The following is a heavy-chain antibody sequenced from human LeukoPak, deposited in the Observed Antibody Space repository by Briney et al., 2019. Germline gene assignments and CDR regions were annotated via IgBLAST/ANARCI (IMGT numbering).Heavy chain of an antibody. D-gene: IGHD3-10*01. Sequence: SSETLSLTCTVSGGSISSYYWSWIRQPPGKGLEWIGYIYYSGSTNYNPSLKSRVTISVDTSKNQFSLKLSSVTAADTAVYYCAGTYYYGSGSYYSPPEGWGQGTLVTVFS. J-gene: IGHJ4*02. CDR3: AGTYYYGSGSYYSPPEG. CDR2: IYYSGST. V-gene: IGHV4-59*01. CDR1: GGSISSYY.